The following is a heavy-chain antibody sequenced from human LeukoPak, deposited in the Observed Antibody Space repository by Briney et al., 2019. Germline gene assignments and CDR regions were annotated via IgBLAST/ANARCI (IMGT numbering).Heavy chain of an antibody. J-gene: IGHJ4*02. D-gene: IGHD2-8*01. CDR1: GFTFSSYW. CDR3: TRGYASSYRIDY. CDR2: INDGGSST. Sequence: PWGSLTLTCAASGFTFSSYWMHWVRQAPGKGLVRIWRINDGGSSTSYADSVKGRVTTTRDTAKNSLYLQMNRLRAEDTAEYYCTRGYASSYRIDYWGQGILVTVSS. V-gene: IGHV3-74*01.